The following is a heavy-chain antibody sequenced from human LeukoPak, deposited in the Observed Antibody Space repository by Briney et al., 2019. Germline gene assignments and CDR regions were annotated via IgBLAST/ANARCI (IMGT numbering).Heavy chain of an antibody. D-gene: IGHD4-17*01. CDR1: GFTFSSYW. V-gene: IGHV3-7*01. CDR3: AREGTVTPYNFDY. J-gene: IGHJ4*02. Sequence: GGSLRLSCAASGFTFSSYWMSWVRQAPGKGLEWVANMKHDGGEIYYVDSVKGRFAISRDNAKNSVYLQMSSLRAEDTAVYYCAREGTVTPYNFDYWGQGTLVTVSS. CDR2: MKHDGGEI.